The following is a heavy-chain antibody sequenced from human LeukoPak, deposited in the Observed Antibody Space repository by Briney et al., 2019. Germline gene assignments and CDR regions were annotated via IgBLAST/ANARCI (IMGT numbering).Heavy chain of an antibody. D-gene: IGHD2-2*01. J-gene: IGHJ3*02. CDR2: IYTSGST. V-gene: IGHV4-39*07. CDR1: GGSISSSSYY. Sequence: SETLSLTCTVSGGSISSSSYYWGWIRQPPGKGLEWIGSIYTSGSTNYNPSLKSRVTISVDTSKNQFSLKLSSVTAADTAVYYCARDVRVVVPAAIFLAFDIWGQGTMVTVSS. CDR3: ARDVRVVVPAAIFLAFDI.